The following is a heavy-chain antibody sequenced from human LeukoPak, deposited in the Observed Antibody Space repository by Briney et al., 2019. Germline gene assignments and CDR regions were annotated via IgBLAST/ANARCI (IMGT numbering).Heavy chain of an antibody. CDR3: ARGRSGHYFDY. CDR2: INSDGSST. D-gene: IGHD5-12*01. Sequence: PGGSLRLSCAASGFTFSNFWMHWVRQAPGKGLVWASRINSDGSSTSYADSVKGRVTISRDNAKKTLYLQMNSLRAEDTAVYYCARGRSGHYFDYWGQGTLVTVSS. V-gene: IGHV3-74*01. J-gene: IGHJ4*02. CDR1: GFTFSNFW.